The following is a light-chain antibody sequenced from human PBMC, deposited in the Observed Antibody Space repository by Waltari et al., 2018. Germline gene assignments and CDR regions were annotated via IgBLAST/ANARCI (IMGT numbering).Light chain of an antibody. Sequence: QSVLTQPPSVSGAPGQRVTISCTGSSSSIGAGYDVHWYQQLPGTAPKLLIYGNIIRPSGVPDRFSGSKSGTSASLAITGLQAEDEADYYCQSYDSSLSVWLFGGGTRLTVL. CDR1: SSSIGAGYD. CDR2: GNI. J-gene: IGLJ3*02. V-gene: IGLV1-40*01. CDR3: QSYDSSLSVWL.